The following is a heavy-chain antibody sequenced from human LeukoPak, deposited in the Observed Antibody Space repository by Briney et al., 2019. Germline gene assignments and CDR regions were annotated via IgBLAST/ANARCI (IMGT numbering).Heavy chain of an antibody. CDR3: AKLGYYYDSSGYLNWFDP. V-gene: IGHV3-23*01. D-gene: IGHD3-22*01. CDR2: ISGSGGST. J-gene: IGHJ5*02. Sequence: SGGSLRLSCAASGFTFSSYAMSWVRQAPGKGLEWVSAISGSGGSTYYADSVKGRFTISRGNSKNTLYLQMNSLRAEDTAVYYCAKLGYYYDSSGYLNWFDPWGQGTLVTVSS. CDR1: GFTFSSYA.